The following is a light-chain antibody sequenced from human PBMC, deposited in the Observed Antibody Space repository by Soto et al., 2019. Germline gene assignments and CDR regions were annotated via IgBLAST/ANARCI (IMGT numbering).Light chain of an antibody. CDR3: AGWDESLSGPV. CDR2: RNN. Sequence: QSVLTQPPSASGTPGQRVTISCSGSSSNIGSNYVYWYHQLPGTAPKLVIYRNNQRPSGVPDRISGSKSGTSASLAISGLRSEDEADYYCAGWDESLSGPVFGGGTKLTVL. CDR1: SSNIGSNY. V-gene: IGLV1-47*01. J-gene: IGLJ3*02.